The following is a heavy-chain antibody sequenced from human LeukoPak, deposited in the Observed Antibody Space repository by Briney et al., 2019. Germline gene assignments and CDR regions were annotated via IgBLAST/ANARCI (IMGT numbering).Heavy chain of an antibody. Sequence: QPGGSLRLSCAASGFLFSTSTMHWVRQTPGKGLEWVTVISYDGNNKYYADSVKGRFTISRDNSRNTLYLQMNNLRAEDTAVYSCTTEGRGGNYFDYWGQGALVTVSS. J-gene: IGHJ4*02. CDR2: ISYDGNNK. CDR3: TTEGRGGNYFDY. V-gene: IGHV3-30*04. CDR1: GFLFSTST. D-gene: IGHD1-26*01.